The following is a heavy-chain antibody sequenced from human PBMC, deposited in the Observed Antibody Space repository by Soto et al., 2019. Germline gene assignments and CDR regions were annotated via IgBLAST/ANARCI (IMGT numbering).Heavy chain of an antibody. V-gene: IGHV3-30*03. D-gene: IGHD3-3*01. CDR1: GFGFSSYG. CDR3: AREGVFGLVKIIPPDY. CDR2: ISFDGSTQ. Sequence: VQLLESGGGVAQPGRSLRLSCRASGFGFSSYGMLWVRQAPGKGPEWVAFISFDGSTQYYADSVRGRFTISRDNSENTLYLQPDTLRVEDTAMYYCAREGVFGLVKIIPPDYWGQGAQVTVSA. J-gene: IGHJ4*02.